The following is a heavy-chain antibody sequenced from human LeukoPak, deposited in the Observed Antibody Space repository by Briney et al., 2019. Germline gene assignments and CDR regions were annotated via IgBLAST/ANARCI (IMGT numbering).Heavy chain of an antibody. J-gene: IGHJ4*02. CDR1: GFTFSSYW. Sequence: GGSLRLSCAASGFTFSSYWMHWVRQAPVKGLVWVSRISDDGSRTSYADSVKGRFTISRDNGKNTLYLQMNSLRAEDTAVYYCLGYDSSGYYYYWGQGTLVTVSS. CDR3: LGYDSSGYYYY. D-gene: IGHD3-22*01. CDR2: ISDDGSRT. V-gene: IGHV3-74*01.